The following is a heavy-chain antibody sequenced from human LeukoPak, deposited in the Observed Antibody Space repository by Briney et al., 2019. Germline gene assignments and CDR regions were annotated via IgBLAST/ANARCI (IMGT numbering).Heavy chain of an antibody. Sequence: GGSLRLSCAASGFTVSSNYMSWVRQAPGKGLEWVSVIYSGGSTYYADSVKGRFTISRDNSKNTLYLQMSGLRAEDTAVYYCAREGKMAPTRYFDYWGQGTLVTVSS. J-gene: IGHJ4*02. CDR3: AREGKMAPTRYFDY. D-gene: IGHD5-24*01. CDR2: IYSGGST. V-gene: IGHV3-66*02. CDR1: GFTVSSNY.